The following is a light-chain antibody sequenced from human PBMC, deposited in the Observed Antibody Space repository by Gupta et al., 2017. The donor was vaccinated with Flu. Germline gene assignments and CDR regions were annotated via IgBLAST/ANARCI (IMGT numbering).Light chain of an antibody. CDR3: ISYTTTTTLV. CDR2: GGS. CDR1: SSNVGGNSL. V-gene: IGLV2-14*04. Sequence: SSNVGGNSLVSWYQQHPDTAPKLLFDGGSNRPSVLSHRFSGSKSGNTASLTISVLQPEDEADYYCISYTTTTTLVFGGRTKLTVL. J-gene: IGLJ3*02.